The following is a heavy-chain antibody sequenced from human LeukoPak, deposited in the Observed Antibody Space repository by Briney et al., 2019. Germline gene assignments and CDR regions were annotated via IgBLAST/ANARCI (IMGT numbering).Heavy chain of an antibody. CDR2: FFQSEKS. D-gene: IGHD2/OR15-2a*01. J-gene: IGHJ4*02. CDR1: GHSTTRGYY. CDR3: ARVLPVPYLLDS. V-gene: IGHV4-38-2*01. Sequence: SETLSLTCGISGHSTTRGYYWAWFRQSPGKGLEWIATFFQSEKSFYNASLKSRVIMSLDTSKSQSSPNLTSVTAADTAVYYCARVLPVPYLLDSWGQGTHVSVSS.